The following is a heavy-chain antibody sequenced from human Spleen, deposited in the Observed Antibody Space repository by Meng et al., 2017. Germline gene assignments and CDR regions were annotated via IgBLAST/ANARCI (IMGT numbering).Heavy chain of an antibody. Sequence: QGQLQEAGPGLGKPSQTLSLTCTVSGGSISSGGYYWSWIRQHPGKGLEWIGYIYYSGSTYYNPSLKSLVTISVDTSKNQFSLKLSSVTAADTAVYYCARVTTVTDIYFDYWGQGTLVTVSS. J-gene: IGHJ4*02. D-gene: IGHD4-17*01. CDR3: ARVTTVTDIYFDY. CDR1: GGSISSGGYY. V-gene: IGHV4-31*01. CDR2: IYYSGST.